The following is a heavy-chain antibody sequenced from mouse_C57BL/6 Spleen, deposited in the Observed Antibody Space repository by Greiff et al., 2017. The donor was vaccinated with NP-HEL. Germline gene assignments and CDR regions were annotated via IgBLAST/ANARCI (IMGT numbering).Heavy chain of an antibody. CDR3: ARMEYSKGAWFAY. CDR1: GYTFTSYW. CDR2: IDPSDSYT. Sequence: QVQLQQPGAELVRPGTSVKLSCKASGYTFTSYWMHWVKQRPGQGLEWIGVIDPSDSYTNYNQKFKGKATLTVDTSSSTAYMQLSSLTSEDSAVYYCARMEYSKGAWFAYWGQGTLVTVSA. V-gene: IGHV1-59*01. J-gene: IGHJ3*01. D-gene: IGHD2-5*01.